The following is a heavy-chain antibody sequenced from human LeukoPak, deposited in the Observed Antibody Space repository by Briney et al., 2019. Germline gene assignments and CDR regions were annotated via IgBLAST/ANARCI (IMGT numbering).Heavy chain of an antibody. CDR1: GFTLSSYA. V-gene: IGHV3-23*01. Sequence: GGSLRHSCAASGFTLSSYAMSWVRQAPGKGLEGVSAINGSGGSTYYADSVKGRFTISRDNSKNTLYLQMNSLRAEDTAVYYCAKVRSRITAAGTSVYYFDYWGQGTLVTVSS. D-gene: IGHD6-13*01. CDR2: INGSGGST. CDR3: AKVRSRITAAGTSVYYFDY. J-gene: IGHJ4*02.